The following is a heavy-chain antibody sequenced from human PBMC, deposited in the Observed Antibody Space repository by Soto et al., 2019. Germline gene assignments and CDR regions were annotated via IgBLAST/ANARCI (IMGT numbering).Heavy chain of an antibody. J-gene: IGHJ4*02. Sequence: KSSETLSLTCIVSGGSMSEYFWSWIRQSPGKGLEWIGYIYYLGSTDYNPSLESRVTISVDTSKMQFSLRLTSVTAADTAVYYCARDGYDGSGSPYPAYWGPGTQVTSPQ. CDR2: IYYLGST. CDR3: ARDGYDGSGSPYPAY. V-gene: IGHV4-59*01. CDR1: GGSMSEYF. D-gene: IGHD3-10*01.